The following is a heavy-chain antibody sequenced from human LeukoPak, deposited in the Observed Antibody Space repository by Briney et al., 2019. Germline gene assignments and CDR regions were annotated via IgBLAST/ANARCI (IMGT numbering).Heavy chain of an antibody. CDR1: GYTFTSYG. CDR2: MNPNSGNT. J-gene: IGHJ2*01. CDR3: ARGSAYYDILTGYPHWYFDL. V-gene: IGHV1-8*02. Sequence: ASVKVSCKASGYTFTSYGISWVRQATGQGLEWMGWMNPNSGNTGYAQKFQGRVTMTRNTSISTAYMELSSLRSEDTAVYYCARGSAYYDILTGYPHWYFDLWGRGTLVTVSS. D-gene: IGHD3-9*01.